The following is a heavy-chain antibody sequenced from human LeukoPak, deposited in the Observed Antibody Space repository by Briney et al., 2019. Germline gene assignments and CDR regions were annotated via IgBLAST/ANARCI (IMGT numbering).Heavy chain of an antibody. D-gene: IGHD3-10*01. CDR3: ARHFEPYYYGSAGLY. CDR1: GYSFPNYW. Sequence: GESLKISCKGSGYSFPNYWIGWVRQMPGKGLEWMGIIYPGDSDTRYSPSFQGQVTISADKSISTAYLQWSSLKASDTALYHCARHFEPYYYGSAGLYWGQGTLVTVSS. V-gene: IGHV5-51*01. J-gene: IGHJ4*02. CDR2: IYPGDSDT.